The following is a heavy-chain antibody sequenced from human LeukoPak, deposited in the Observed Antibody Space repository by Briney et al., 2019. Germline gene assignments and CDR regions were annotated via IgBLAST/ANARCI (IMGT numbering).Heavy chain of an antibody. V-gene: IGHV2-70*11. CDR3: ARAITPMLEGGFDY. CDR1: GFSLSTSAMC. J-gene: IGHJ4*02. Sequence: GPTLVNPTQTLTLTCTFSGFSLSTSAMCVSWIRQPPGKALEWLARIDWDDDKYYSTSLKTRLTISKDTSKNQVVLTMTNMDPVDTATYYCARAITPMLEGGFDYWGQGTLVTVSS. CDR2: IDWDDDK. D-gene: IGHD5-18*01.